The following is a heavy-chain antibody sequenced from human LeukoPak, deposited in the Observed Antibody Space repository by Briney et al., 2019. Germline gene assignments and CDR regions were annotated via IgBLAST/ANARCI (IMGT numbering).Heavy chain of an antibody. V-gene: IGHV1-69*06. Sequence: SVKVSCKASGGTFSSYAISWVRQAPGQGLEWMGGIIPIFGTANYAQKFQGRVTITADKSTRTVYMELRSLRSEDTAVYYCARGGVVAGGLDYWGQGTRVTVSS. D-gene: IGHD2-15*01. J-gene: IGHJ4*02. CDR3: ARGGVVAGGLDY. CDR1: GGTFSSYA. CDR2: IIPIFGTA.